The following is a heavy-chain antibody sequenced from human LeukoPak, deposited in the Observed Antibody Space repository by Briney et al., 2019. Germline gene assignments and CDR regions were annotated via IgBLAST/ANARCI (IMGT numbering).Heavy chain of an antibody. D-gene: IGHD1-26*01. Sequence: SETLSLTCSVSGGSISSGPYFWSWIRQPPGKGLEWIGSIYHSGSTYYNPSLKSRVTISVDTSKNQFSLKLSSVTAADTAVYYCARVGPMRYSGSYFDYWGQGTLVTVSS. CDR2: IYHSGST. CDR1: GGSISSGPYF. J-gene: IGHJ4*02. CDR3: ARVGPMRYSGSYFDY. V-gene: IGHV4-39*07.